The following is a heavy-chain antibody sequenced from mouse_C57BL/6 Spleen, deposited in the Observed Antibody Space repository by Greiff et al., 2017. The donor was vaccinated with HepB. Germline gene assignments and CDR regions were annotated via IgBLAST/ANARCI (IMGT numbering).Heavy chain of an antibody. CDR1: GYTFTSYW. CDR3: ARSEKGYNYGSSDWYFEV. D-gene: IGHD1-1*01. Sequence: VQLQQPGTELVKPGASVKLSCKASGYTFTSYWMHWVKQRPGQGLEWIGNINPSNGGTNYNEKFKSKATLTVDKSSSTAYMQLSSLTSEDSAVYSCARSEKGYNYGSSDWYFEVWGTGTTVTVSS. J-gene: IGHJ1*03. V-gene: IGHV1-53*01. CDR2: INPSNGGT.